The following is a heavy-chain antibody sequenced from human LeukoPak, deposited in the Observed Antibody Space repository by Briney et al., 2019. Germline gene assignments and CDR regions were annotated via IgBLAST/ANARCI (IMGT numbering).Heavy chain of an antibody. Sequence: AGTLRLSCAAPGFTFSSYAMHWVRQAPGKGLEWVAVISYDGSNKYYADSVKGRFTISRDNSKNTLYLQMNSLRAEDTAVYYCARALELLWFGELEYYFDYWGQGTLVTVSS. CDR1: GFTFSSYA. J-gene: IGHJ4*02. CDR3: ARALELLWFGELEYYFDY. D-gene: IGHD3-10*01. V-gene: IGHV3-30*04. CDR2: ISYDGSNK.